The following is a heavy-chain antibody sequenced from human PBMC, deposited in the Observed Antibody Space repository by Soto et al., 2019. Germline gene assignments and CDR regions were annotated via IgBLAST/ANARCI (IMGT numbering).Heavy chain of an antibody. V-gene: IGHV4-59*01. CDR3: ARDVSGSYDY. Sequence: QVQLQESGPGLVKPSETLSLTCTVSGGSISDYYWSWIRQPPGKGLECIGNIYYSGSTYYNPSLKSRVTVSIGPSKNQFSLKLTSVTAADTAVYYCARDVSGSYDYWGQGTLVTVSS. J-gene: IGHJ4*02. CDR1: GGSISDYY. CDR2: IYYSGST. D-gene: IGHD1-26*01.